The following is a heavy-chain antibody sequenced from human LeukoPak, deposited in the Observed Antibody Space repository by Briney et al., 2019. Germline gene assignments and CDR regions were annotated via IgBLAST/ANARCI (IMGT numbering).Heavy chain of an antibody. V-gene: IGHV1-2*02. Sequence: ASVKVSCKASGYTFNDHFIHWVRQAPGQRPEWVGWMDPKNGGTRYAPKFQGRVTLTRGTSVSAAYMELNSLRSDDTAVYYCVRAGAYYDILGVWGPGTTVAVSS. J-gene: IGHJ6*02. CDR1: GYTFNDHF. D-gene: IGHD3-9*01. CDR2: MDPKNGGT. CDR3: VRAGAYYDILGV.